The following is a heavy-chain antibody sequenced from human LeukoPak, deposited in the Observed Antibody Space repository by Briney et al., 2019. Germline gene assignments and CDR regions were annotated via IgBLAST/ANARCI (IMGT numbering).Heavy chain of an antibody. D-gene: IGHD1-26*01. V-gene: IGHV3-48*03. J-gene: IGHJ4*02. CDR2: ISSSGSTI. Sequence: GGSLRLSCAASGFTFSSYELNWVRQAPGKGLEWVSYISSSGSTIYYAESVKGRFTISRDNAKNSLSLQMNSLRAEDTAVYYCAKDFRSPWWEQFDYWGQGTLVTVSS. CDR3: AKDFRSPWWEQFDY. CDR1: GFTFSSYE.